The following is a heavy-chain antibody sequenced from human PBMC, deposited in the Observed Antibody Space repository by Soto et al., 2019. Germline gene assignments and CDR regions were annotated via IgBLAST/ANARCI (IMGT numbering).Heavy chain of an antibody. D-gene: IGHD3-22*01. CDR1: GGTFSSYA. J-gene: IGHJ4*02. CDR2: IIPIFGTA. CDR3: ARGYYYDSSGYYSNAYYFDY. Sequence: QVQLVQSGAEVKKPGSSVKVSCKASGGTFSSYAISWVQQAPGQGLEWMGGIIPIFGTANYAQKFQGRVTITADESTSTADMELSSLRSEDTAVYYCARGYYYDSSGYYSNAYYFDYWGQGTLVTVSS. V-gene: IGHV1-69*01.